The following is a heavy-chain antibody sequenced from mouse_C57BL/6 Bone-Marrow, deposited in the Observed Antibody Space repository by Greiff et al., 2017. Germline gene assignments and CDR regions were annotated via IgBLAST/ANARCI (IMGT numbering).Heavy chain of an antibody. CDR2: IYSRSGNT. J-gene: IGHJ2*01. V-gene: IGHV1-81*01. CDR1: GYTFTSYG. Sequence: QVHVKQSGAELARPGASVKLSCKASGYTFTSYGISWVKQRTGQGLEWIGEIYSRSGNTYYNEKFKGKATLTADKSSSTAYMELRSLTSEDSAVYFCARLDDGYYYFDYWGQGTTLTVSS. CDR3: ARLDDGYYYFDY. D-gene: IGHD2-3*01.